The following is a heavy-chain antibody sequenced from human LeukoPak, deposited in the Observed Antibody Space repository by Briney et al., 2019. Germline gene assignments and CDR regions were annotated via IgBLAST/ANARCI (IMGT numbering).Heavy chain of an antibody. CDR3: TKDGNTTNQLPGYYYYYMDV. CDR2: IWYGGSNK. V-gene: IGHV3-30*02. D-gene: IGHD1-26*01. CDR1: GFTFSTYG. Sequence: PGGSLRLSCAASGFTFSTYGMHWVRQAPGKGLEWVAVIWYGGSNKYYADSVKGRFTISRDNSKNTLYLQMNSLRAEDTAVYYCTKDGNTTNQLPGYYYYYMDVWGKGTTVTVSS. J-gene: IGHJ6*03.